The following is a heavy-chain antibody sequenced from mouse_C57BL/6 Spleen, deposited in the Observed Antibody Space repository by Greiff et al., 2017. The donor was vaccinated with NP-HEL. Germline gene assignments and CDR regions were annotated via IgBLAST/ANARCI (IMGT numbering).Heavy chain of an antibody. CDR3: ARSGLLSY. J-gene: IGHJ3*01. V-gene: IGHV1-42*01. CDR2: INPSTGGT. CDR1: GYSFTGYY. Sequence: EVQLQQSGPELVKPGASVKISCKASGYSFTGYYMNWVKQSPEESLEWIGEINPSTGGTTYNQKFKAKATLTVDKSSSTVYMQLKSLASEDSAVYYCARSGLLSYWGQGTLVTVSA.